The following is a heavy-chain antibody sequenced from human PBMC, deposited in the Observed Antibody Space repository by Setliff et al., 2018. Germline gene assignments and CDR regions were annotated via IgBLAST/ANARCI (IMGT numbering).Heavy chain of an antibody. Sequence: GGSLRLSCAASGFTFRDYGMHWVRQAPGKGLEWVAVIWFDGSNKYYADSLKGRFTISRDNSKNTLYLQMNSLRAEDTAVYYCARGEKYYYESSGYSLDAWGLGTLVTVSS. D-gene: IGHD3-22*01. V-gene: IGHV3-33*01. CDR1: GFTFRDYG. J-gene: IGHJ5*02. CDR2: IWFDGSNK. CDR3: ARGEKYYYESSGYSLDA.